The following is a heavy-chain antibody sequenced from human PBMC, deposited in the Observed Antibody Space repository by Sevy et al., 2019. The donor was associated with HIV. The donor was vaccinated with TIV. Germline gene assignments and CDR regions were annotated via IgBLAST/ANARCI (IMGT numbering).Heavy chain of an antibody. J-gene: IGHJ4*02. CDR2: INTDGKII. Sequence: GGSLRLSCAASGFTFTSDYMHWVRQPPGKGLVWVSHINTDGKIIRYADSVKGRFTTTRDNAKNTLYLQMNSLRAEDTAVYYCARGSRGTFGSWGQGTLVTVSS. CDR1: GFTFTSDY. D-gene: IGHD1-26*01. CDR3: ARGSRGTFGS. V-gene: IGHV3-74*01.